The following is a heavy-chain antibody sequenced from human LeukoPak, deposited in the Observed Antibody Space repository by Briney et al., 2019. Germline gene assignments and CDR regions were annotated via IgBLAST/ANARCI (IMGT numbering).Heavy chain of an antibody. CDR3: ARGSEYMVIMVYETPWSGMDV. CDR1: GYTFTDYY. J-gene: IGHJ6*02. Sequence: ASVTVSFKSSGYTFTDYYLHWVRQAPGQGREWMGWINPNSGGTNYTQKFQGRVTMTNDTSINTAYLEVNRLRSDDTAVYYCARGSEYMVIMVYETPWSGMDVWGQGTTVTVSS. D-gene: IGHD2-8*01. V-gene: IGHV1-2*02. CDR2: INPNSGGT.